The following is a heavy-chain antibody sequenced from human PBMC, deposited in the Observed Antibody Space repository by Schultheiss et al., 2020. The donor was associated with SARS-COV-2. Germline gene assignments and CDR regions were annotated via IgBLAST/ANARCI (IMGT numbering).Heavy chain of an antibody. D-gene: IGHD1/OR15-1a*01. CDR1: GYTFTSYG. V-gene: IGHV1-2*02. CDR3: ARKGVTGTFAPDNWYLDL. J-gene: IGHJ2*01. Sequence: ASVKVSCKASGYTFTSYGINWVRQATGQGLEWMGWINPNSGGTNYAQKFQGRVTMTRDTSISTAYMELSWLRSDDTAVYFCARKGVTGTFAPDNWYLDLWGRGTQVTVSS. CDR2: INPNSGGT.